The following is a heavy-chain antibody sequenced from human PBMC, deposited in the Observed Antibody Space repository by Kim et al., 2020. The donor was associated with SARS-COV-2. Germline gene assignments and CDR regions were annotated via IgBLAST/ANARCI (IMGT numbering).Heavy chain of an antibody. J-gene: IGHJ4*02. Sequence: GGSLRLSCAASGFTFSSYAMSWVRQAPGKGLEWVSAISGSGGSTYYADSVKGRFTISRDNSKNTLYLQMNSLRAEDTAVYYCVKDLITMIVVVTSGDYWGQGTLVTVSS. D-gene: IGHD3-22*01. CDR1: GFTFSSYA. CDR2: ISGSGGST. CDR3: VKDLITMIVVVTSGDY. V-gene: IGHV3-23*01.